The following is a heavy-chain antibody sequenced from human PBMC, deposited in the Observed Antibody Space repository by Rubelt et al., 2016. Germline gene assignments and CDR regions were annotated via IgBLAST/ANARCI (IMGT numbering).Heavy chain of an antibody. CDR2: IYYSGST. V-gene: IGHV4-31*03. CDR1: GGSISSGGYY. J-gene: IGHJ6*02. CDR3: ARSYSSRGYYYGMDV. Sequence: VQLQESGPGLVKPSQTLSLTCTVSGGSISSGGYYWSWIRQHPGKGLEWIGYIYYSGSTYYNPSLKSRVTISVDTSKNQFSLKLSSVTAADTAVYYCARSYSSRGYYYGMDVWGQGTTVTVSS. D-gene: IGHD6-13*01.